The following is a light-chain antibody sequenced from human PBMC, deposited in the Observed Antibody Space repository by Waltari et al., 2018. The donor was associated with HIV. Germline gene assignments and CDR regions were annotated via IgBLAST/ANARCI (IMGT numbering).Light chain of an antibody. CDR2: KSS. V-gene: IGKV1-5*03. CDR1: LNINTW. Sequence: ILMTQSPSTLSAFVGDRVTIPCRASLNINTWLAWYQQKPGRPPKLLIYKSSILQVGVPTRFSGSGSGTHFTLTINSLQPDDFATYYCQQYDTDPSFGQGTRL. CDR3: QQYDTDPS. J-gene: IGKJ5*01.